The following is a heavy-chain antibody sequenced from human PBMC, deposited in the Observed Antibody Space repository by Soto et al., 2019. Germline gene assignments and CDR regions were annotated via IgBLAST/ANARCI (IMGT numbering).Heavy chain of an antibody. J-gene: IGHJ3*02. D-gene: IGHD3-22*01. CDR1: GYTFTSYA. Sequence: QVQLVQSGAEEKKPGASVKVSCKASGYTFTSYAMHWVRQAPGQRLEWMGWITAGNGNTKYSQKFQGRGTITRDTSASTAYMELSSLRSEDTAVYYCATYDSSGYDAFDIWGQGTMVTVSS. V-gene: IGHV1-3*05. CDR2: ITAGNGNT. CDR3: ATYDSSGYDAFDI.